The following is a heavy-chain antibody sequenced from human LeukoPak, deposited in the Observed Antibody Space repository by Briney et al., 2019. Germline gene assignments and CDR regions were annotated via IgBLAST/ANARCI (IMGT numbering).Heavy chain of an antibody. Sequence: PSETLSLTCTVCGGSMSSHYWSWIRHPPGKGLEWLGYIAYIGSTNYSPSLKSRVTISVDTSKNQFSLRLSSVTAADTAVYFCAGDQLALNALNIWGQGTMVTVSS. V-gene: IGHV4-59*11. J-gene: IGHJ3*02. CDR3: AGDQLALNALNI. D-gene: IGHD1-1*01. CDR2: IAYIGST. CDR1: GGSMSSHY.